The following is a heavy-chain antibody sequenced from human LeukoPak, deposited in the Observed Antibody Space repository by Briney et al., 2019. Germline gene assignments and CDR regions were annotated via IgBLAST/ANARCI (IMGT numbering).Heavy chain of an antibody. V-gene: IGHV4-4*09. Sequence: SETLSLTCTVSGGSISSYYWSWIRQPPGKGLEWIGYIYTSGSTNYNPSLKSRVTISVDTSKNQSSLKLSSVTAADTAVYYCARVAAAAGSIYYYYMDVWGKGTTVTVSS. CDR3: ARVAAAAGSIYYYYMDV. D-gene: IGHD6-13*01. CDR2: IYTSGST. CDR1: GGSISSYY. J-gene: IGHJ6*03.